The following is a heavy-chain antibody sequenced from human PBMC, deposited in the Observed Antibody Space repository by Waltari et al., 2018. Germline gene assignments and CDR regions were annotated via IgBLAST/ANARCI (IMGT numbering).Heavy chain of an antibody. J-gene: IGHJ4*02. Sequence: EVQLVESGGGLVQPGGSLRLSCAASGFTFSSYWMSWVRQAPGKGLEWVANIKQDGSEKYYVDSVKCRFTISRDNAKNALYLQMNSLRAEDTAVYYCARAHNEGPDRQPRDYWGQGTLVTVSS. CDR3: ARAHNEGPDRQPRDY. V-gene: IGHV3-7*01. CDR1: GFTFSSYW. D-gene: IGHD2-8*01. CDR2: IKQDGSEK.